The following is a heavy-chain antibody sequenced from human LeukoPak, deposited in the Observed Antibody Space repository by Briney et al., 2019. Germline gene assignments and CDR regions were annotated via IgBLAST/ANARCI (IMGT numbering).Heavy chain of an antibody. Sequence: PGGSLRLSCAASGFTFSSYGMHWVRQAPGKGLECVAVISYDGSNKYYADSVKGRFTISRDNSKNTLYLQMNSLRAEDTAVYYCAKDREYYYGSGSYNPPDYYYGMDVWGQGTTVAVSS. V-gene: IGHV3-30*18. D-gene: IGHD3-10*01. CDR3: AKDREYYYGSGSYNPPDYYYGMDV. CDR1: GFTFSSYG. J-gene: IGHJ6*02. CDR2: ISYDGSNK.